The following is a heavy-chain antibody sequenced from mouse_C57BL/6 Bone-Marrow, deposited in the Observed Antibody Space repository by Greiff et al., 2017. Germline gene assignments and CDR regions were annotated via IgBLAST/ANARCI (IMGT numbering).Heavy chain of an antibody. J-gene: IGHJ4*01. CDR3: ARSPSQDARDY. Sequence: VQLQQSGGGLVKPGGSLKLSCAASGFTFSDYGMHWVRQAPEKGLEWVAYISSGSSTIYYADKVKGRFTISRDNAKNTLFLQRTSLRSEDTAMYYCARSPSQDARDYGGQGTSVTVSA. CDR1: GFTFSDYG. D-gene: IGHD3-2*02. V-gene: IGHV5-17*01. CDR2: ISSGSSTI.